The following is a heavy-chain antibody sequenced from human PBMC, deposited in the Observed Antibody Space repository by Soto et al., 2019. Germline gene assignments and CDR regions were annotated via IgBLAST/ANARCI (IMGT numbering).Heavy chain of an antibody. D-gene: IGHD2-2*01. CDR1: GGAFIGYY. CDR2: INHSGST. CDR3: ARGGEDIVVVPAARNLDY. Sequence: PSETLSLTCAVYGGAFIGYYCILIRHAAFKWLEWIGEINHSGSTNYNPSLKSRVTISVDTSKNQFSLKLSSVTAADTAVYYCARGGEDIVVVPAARNLDYWGQGTLVTVSS. V-gene: IGHV4-34*01. J-gene: IGHJ4*02.